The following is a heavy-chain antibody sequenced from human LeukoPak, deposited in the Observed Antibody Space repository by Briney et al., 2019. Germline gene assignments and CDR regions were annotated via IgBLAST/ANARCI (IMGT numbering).Heavy chain of an antibody. J-gene: IGHJ4*02. CDR2: IKSKTDGGTT. D-gene: IGHD6-13*01. V-gene: IGHV3-15*01. Sequence: PGGSLRLSCAASGFTFSNAWMSWVRQAPGKGLEWAGRIKSKTDGGTTDYAAPVKGRFTISRDDSKNTLYLQMNSLKTEDTAVYYCTTSLIAAAIDYWGQGTLVTVSS. CDR3: TTSLIAAAIDY. CDR1: GFTFSNAW.